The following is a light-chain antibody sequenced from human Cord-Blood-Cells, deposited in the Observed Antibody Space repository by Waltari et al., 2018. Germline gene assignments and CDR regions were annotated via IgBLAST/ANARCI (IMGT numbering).Light chain of an antibody. CDR3: CSYAGSSTYV. Sequence: QSALTQTASVSGSPGQSITLSCTGTSSDVGRYNLVSWYQQHPGKAPKLMIYEGSKRPSGVSNRFSGSKSGNTASLTISGLQAEDEADYYCCSYAGSSTYVFGTGTKVTVL. CDR2: EGS. J-gene: IGLJ1*01. CDR1: SSDVGRYNL. V-gene: IGLV2-23*01.